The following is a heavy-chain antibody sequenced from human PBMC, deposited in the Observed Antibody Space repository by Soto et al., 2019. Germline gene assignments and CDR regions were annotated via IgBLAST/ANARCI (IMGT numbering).Heavy chain of an antibody. CDR3: ARHARSYGSETTNRYYDN. CDR1: GDSISSYY. Sequence: SETLSLTCTVSGDSISSYYWSWLRQPPGKGLEWIGYMYYSGSTNYNPSLKSRVTISVDTSKNHLSLRLSSVTAADTAVYYCARHARSYGSETTNRYYDNWGQGTLVTVSS. V-gene: IGHV4-59*08. D-gene: IGHD3-10*01. CDR2: MYYSGST. J-gene: IGHJ4*02.